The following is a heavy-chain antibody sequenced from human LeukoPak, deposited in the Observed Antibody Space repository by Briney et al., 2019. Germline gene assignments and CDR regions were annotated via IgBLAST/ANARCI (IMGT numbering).Heavy chain of an antibody. D-gene: IGHD2-15*01. CDR3: TRDRIMTDF. CDR1: GFTFGDYS. Sequence: GGSLRLSCTASGFTFGDYSMTWFRQAPGKGLEWVSFIRNKASGGTTEHAASVRGRFTTSRDDSKSIAYLQMNSLKTEDTALYYCTRDRIMTDFWGQGTLVSVSS. J-gene: IGHJ4*02. CDR2: IRNKASGGTT. V-gene: IGHV3-49*03.